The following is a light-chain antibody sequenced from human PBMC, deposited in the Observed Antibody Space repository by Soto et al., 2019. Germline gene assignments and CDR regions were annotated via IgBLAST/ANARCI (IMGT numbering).Light chain of an antibody. CDR3: SSYTSSSTLYV. Sequence: QSALTQPASVSGSPRQSITISCTGASSDVGGYTYVSWYQQHPGKAPNLMIYEVNNRPSGVSNRFSGSKSGNTASLTISGLQAEDEADYYCSSYTSSSTLYVFGTGTKLTVL. CDR1: SSDVGGYTY. V-gene: IGLV2-14*01. CDR2: EVN. J-gene: IGLJ1*01.